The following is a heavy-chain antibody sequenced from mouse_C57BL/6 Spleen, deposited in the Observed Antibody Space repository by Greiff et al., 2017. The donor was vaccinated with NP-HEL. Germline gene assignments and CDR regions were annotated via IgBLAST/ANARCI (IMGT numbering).Heavy chain of an antibody. J-gene: IGHJ2*01. V-gene: IGHV1-80*01. CDR3: ARGTTTVVATPFDY. CDR1: GYAFSSYW. D-gene: IGHD1-1*01. Sequence: QVQLQQSGAELVKPGASVKISCKASGYAFSSYWMNWVKQRPGKGLEWIGQIYPGDGDTNYNGKFKGKATLTADKSSSTAYMQLSSLTSEDSAVYFCARGTTTVVATPFDYWGQGTTLTVSS. CDR2: IYPGDGDT.